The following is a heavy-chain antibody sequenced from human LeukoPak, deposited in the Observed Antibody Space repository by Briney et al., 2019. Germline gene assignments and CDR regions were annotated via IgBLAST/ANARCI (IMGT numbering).Heavy chain of an antibody. Sequence: GGSLRLSCAASGFTFISYGRNWVRQPQGKGLGWVPFIRYDGSNKYYADSVKGRFTISRDNSKNTLYLQMNSLRAEDTAVYYCAKDRMVRGVPPDYWGQGTLVTVSS. J-gene: IGHJ4*02. V-gene: IGHV3-30*02. CDR2: IRYDGSNK. CDR1: GFTFISYG. D-gene: IGHD3-10*01. CDR3: AKDRMVRGVPPDY.